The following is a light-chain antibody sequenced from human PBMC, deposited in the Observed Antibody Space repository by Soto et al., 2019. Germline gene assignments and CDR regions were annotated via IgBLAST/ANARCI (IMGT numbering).Light chain of an antibody. V-gene: IGKV3-15*01. J-gene: IGKJ2*01. Sequence: EIVMTQSPATLSVSPGETATLSCRASQSVSSNFAWYQQKPGQAPTLLIYGASTRATGIPARFSGSGSGTEFTLTISSLQSEDFAVYYCQQYNNWYTFGQGTKLEIK. CDR1: QSVSSN. CDR2: GAS. CDR3: QQYNNWYT.